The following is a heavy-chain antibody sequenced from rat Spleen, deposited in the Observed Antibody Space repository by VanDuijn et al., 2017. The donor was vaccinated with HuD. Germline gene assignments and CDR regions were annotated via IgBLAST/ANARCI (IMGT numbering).Heavy chain of an antibody. V-gene: IGHV5-25*01. CDR1: GFTFSDCF. Sequence: EVQLVESDGGLVQPGRSLKLSCIASGFTFSDCFMAWVRQAPTKGLEWVASISSGAGNTYFRDSVKGRFPISRDNAKSTLYLQMDSLRSEDTATYYCAGILYYFDYWGQGVMVTVSS. D-gene: IGHD4-2*01. J-gene: IGHJ2*01. CDR2: ISSGAGNT. CDR3: AGILYYFDY.